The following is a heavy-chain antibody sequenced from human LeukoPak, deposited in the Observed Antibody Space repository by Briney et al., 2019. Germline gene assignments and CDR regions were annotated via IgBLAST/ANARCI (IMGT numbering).Heavy chain of an antibody. CDR1: GGSFSGYY. V-gene: IGHV4-34*01. CDR2: INHSGST. CDR3: ASPKRHSYYYGMDV. J-gene: IGHJ6*02. Sequence: PSETLSLTCAVYGGSFSGYYWSWIRQPPGKGLEWIGEINHSGSTNYNPSLKSRVTISVDTSKNQFSLKLSSVTAADTAVYYCASPKRHSYYYGMDVWGQGITVTVSS.